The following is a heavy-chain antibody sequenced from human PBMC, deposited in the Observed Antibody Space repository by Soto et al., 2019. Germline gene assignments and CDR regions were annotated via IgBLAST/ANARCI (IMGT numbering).Heavy chain of an antibody. D-gene: IGHD2-15*01. J-gene: IGHJ6*03. CDR3: AKRDIVVVVAAKESYYYYYMDV. V-gene: IGHV3-23*01. CDR1: GFTFSSYA. CDR2: ISGSGGST. Sequence: EVQPLESGGGLVQPGGSLRLSCAASGFTFSSYAMSWVRQAPGKGLEWVSAISGSGGSTYYADAVKGRFTISRDNSKNTLYLQMNSLRAEDTAVYYCAKRDIVVVVAAKESYYYYYMDVWGKGTTVTVSS.